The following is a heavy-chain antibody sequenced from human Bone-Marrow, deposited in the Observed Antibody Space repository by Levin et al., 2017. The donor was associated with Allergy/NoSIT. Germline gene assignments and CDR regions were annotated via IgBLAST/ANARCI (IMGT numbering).Heavy chain of an antibody. D-gene: IGHD6-19*01. CDR3: ARAVNDAFDI. V-gene: IGHV3-11*01. J-gene: IGHJ3*02. CDR2: ISSGGGGK. CDR1: GFTFSDSY. Sequence: GGSLRLSCTASGFTFSDSYMGWIRQAPGKGLEWVSYISSGGGGKYYADSVKGRFTISRDNAKNSLYLQMNRLTAEDTAVYYCARAVNDAFDIWGQGTMVTGSS.